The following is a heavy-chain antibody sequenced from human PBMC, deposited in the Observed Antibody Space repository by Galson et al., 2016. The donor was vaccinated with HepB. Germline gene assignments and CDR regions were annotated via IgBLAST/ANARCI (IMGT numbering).Heavy chain of an antibody. CDR2: ISGYNGNT. V-gene: IGHV1-18*01. CDR3: AREDWNPRYYFNWMDV. J-gene: IGHJ6*02. CDR1: GYTFTTYG. D-gene: IGHD1-1*01. Sequence: SVKVSCKASGYTFTTYGISWVRQAPGQGLEWMGWISGYNGNTHYAQKFQDRVTLNRDTSTGTAYMDLWSLTSDDTAVYYCAREDWNPRYYFNWMDVWGQGTTVTVSS.